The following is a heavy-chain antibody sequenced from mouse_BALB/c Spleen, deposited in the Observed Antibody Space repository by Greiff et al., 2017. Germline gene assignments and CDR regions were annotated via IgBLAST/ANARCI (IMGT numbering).Heavy chain of an antibody. CDR2: INSNGGST. CDR1: GFTFSSYY. V-gene: IGHV5-6-2*01. Sequence: EVMLVESGGGLVKLGGSLKLSCAASGFTFSSYYMSWVRQTPEKRLELVAAINSNGGSTYYPDTVKGRFTISRDNAKNTLYLQMSSLKSEDTALYYCARQAYYRYDGDFDYWGQGTTLTVSS. D-gene: IGHD2-14*01. J-gene: IGHJ2*01. CDR3: ARQAYYRYDGDFDY.